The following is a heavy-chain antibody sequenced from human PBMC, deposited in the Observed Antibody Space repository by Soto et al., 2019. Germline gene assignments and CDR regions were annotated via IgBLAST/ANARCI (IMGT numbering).Heavy chain of an antibody. D-gene: IGHD4-17*01. CDR3: ARDLPHDYGVYFDY. CDR1: GYTFTSYG. CDR2: ISAYNGNT. V-gene: IGHV1-18*01. Sequence: ASVEVSCKASGYTFTSYGISWVRQAPGQGLEWMGWISAYNGNTNYAQKLQGRVTMTTDTSTSTAYMELRSLRSDDTAVYYCARDLPHDYGVYFDYWGQGTLVTVSS. J-gene: IGHJ4*02.